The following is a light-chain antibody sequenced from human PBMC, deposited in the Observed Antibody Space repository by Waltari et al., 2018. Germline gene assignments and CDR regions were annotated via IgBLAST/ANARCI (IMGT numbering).Light chain of an antibody. CDR2: GAS. CDR3: QQYDGSVLT. J-gene: IGKJ4*01. V-gene: IGKV3-20*01. Sequence: CRAKQHINNNFLVWYQQKPGQAPRLIIHGASSRATGFPDRFSGSGSGTDFTLTINSLKPEDSAVYYCQQYDGSVLTFGGGTKVEI. CDR1: QHINNNF.